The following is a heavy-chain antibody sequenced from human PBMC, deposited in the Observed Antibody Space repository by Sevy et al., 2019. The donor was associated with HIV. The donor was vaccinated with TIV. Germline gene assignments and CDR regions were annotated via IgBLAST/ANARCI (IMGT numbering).Heavy chain of an antibody. CDR1: GFTFSTYS. V-gene: IGHV3-48*02. CDR2: ISSSTRSI. D-gene: IGHD3-22*01. Sequence: GGSLRLSCASSGFTFSTYSMNWVRQAPGKGLEWVSYISSSTRSIYYADSVKGRFTSSTDNAKNSLYLQMNRLRDEDTAVYYCARDPRDSSGYYGWFDPWGQGTLVTVSS. CDR3: ARDPRDSSGYYGWFDP. J-gene: IGHJ5*02.